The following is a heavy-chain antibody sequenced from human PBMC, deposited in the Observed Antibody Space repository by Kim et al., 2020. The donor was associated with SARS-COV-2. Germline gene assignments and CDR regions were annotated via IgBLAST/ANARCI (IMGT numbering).Heavy chain of an antibody. CDR2: IYSGGST. D-gene: IGHD2-15*01. CDR1: GFTVSSNY. Sequence: GGSLRPSCAASGFTVSSNYMSWVRQAPGKGLEWVSVIYSGGSTYYADSVKGRFTISRDNSKNTLYLQMNSLRAEDTAVYYCASLGYCSGGSCLINDYWGQGTLVTVSS. J-gene: IGHJ4*02. V-gene: IGHV3-53*01. CDR3: ASLGYCSGGSCLINDY.